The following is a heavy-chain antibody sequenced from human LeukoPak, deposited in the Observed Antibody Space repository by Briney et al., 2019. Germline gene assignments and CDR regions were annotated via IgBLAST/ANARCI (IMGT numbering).Heavy chain of an antibody. J-gene: IGHJ6*03. CDR3: ARNRNDYISAHYYYYMDV. Sequence: PSETLSLTCAVSGGSISSYYWSWIRQPPGKGLEWIGYIYYSGSTNYNPSLKSRVTISVDTSKNQFSLKLSSVTAADTAVYYCARNRNDYISAHYYYYMDVWGKGTTVTVSS. CDR1: GGSISSYY. V-gene: IGHV4-59*08. CDR2: IYYSGST. D-gene: IGHD4-11*01.